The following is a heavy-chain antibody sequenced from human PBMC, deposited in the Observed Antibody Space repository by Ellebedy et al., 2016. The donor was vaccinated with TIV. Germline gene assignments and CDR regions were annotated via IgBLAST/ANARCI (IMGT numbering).Heavy chain of an antibody. CDR2: ISGSGGST. CDR1: GFTFSSYA. Sequence: GESLKISCAASGFTFSSYAMSWVRQAPGKGLEWVSAISGSGGSTYYADSVKGRFTISRDNSKNTLYLQMNSLRAEDTAVYYCAKVGYSYGHFDYWGQGTLVTVSS. D-gene: IGHD5-18*01. V-gene: IGHV3-23*01. CDR3: AKVGYSYGHFDY. J-gene: IGHJ4*02.